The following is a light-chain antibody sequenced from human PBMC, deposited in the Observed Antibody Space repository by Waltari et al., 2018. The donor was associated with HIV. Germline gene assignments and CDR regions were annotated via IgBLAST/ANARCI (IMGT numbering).Light chain of an antibody. V-gene: IGLV2-23*02. J-gene: IGLJ1*01. CDR2: GVT. CDR1: SSDVGNYNL. Sequence: QSALTQPASASGSPGQSITISCTGTSSDVGNYNLVSWFQQHPGKAPKVIIYGVTKRPSGLSNRFSGSKSGNTASLTTSGLQAEDEADYYCCSYAGDSTPYVFGSGTKVTVL. CDR3: CSYAGDSTPYV.